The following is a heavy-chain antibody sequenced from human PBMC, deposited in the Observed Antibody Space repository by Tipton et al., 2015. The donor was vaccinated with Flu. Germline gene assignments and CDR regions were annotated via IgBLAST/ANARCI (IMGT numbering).Heavy chain of an antibody. CDR2: IIPILGTA. Sequence: QVQLVQSGAEVKKPGSSVKVSCKASGANFRGYAINWVRQTPGQGLEWMGGIIPILGTADYAQRFQGRVTITADESTRTAYMELRSLRSEDTAVYFCARVGTGDYHVSRDLSDLAFDYWGQGTLVTVSS. CDR3: ARVGTGDYHVSRDLSDLAFDY. J-gene: IGHJ4*02. CDR1: GANFRGYA. D-gene: IGHD4-17*01. V-gene: IGHV1-69*01.